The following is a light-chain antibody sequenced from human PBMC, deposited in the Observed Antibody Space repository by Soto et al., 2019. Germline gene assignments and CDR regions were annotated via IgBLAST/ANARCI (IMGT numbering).Light chain of an antibody. Sequence: DIQLTQFPSLLSASVGDRVTITCRASQDISSHLAWYQQKRGRAPKLLIYVASTLHSGVPSRFSGSGSETEFTLTISSLQPEDFATYYCQHLHGYPITFGQGTRLEIK. CDR1: QDISSH. J-gene: IGKJ5*01. CDR3: QHLHGYPIT. V-gene: IGKV1-9*01. CDR2: VAS.